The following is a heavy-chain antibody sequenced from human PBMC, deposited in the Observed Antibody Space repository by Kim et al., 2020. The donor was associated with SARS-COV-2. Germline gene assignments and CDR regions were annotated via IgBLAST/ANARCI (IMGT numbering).Heavy chain of an antibody. Sequence: SETLSLTCAVYGGSFSGYYWSWIRQPPGKGREWIGEINHSGSTNYNPSLKSRVTISVDTSKNRFSLKLSSVTAADTAVYYCARRSYCTNGVCPFDYWGQGTLVTVSS. CDR1: GGSFSGYY. CDR3: ARRSYCTNGVCPFDY. CDR2: INHSGST. J-gene: IGHJ4*02. V-gene: IGHV4-34*01. D-gene: IGHD2-8*01.